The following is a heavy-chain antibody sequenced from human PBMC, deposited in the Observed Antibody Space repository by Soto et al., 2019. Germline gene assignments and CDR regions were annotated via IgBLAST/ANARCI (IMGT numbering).Heavy chain of an antibody. J-gene: IGHJ4*02. D-gene: IGHD6-13*01. CDR1: GDSIGTTHSY. Sequence: QVQLLESGPGLVKPSETLSLTCTVSGDSIGTTHSYWAWIRQSPGKGLEWIGNIHYSGSTYYMPSLRRRATTAEDTSKNQFAMRETSVTAEHPAVYCCARHEGNPNASPPDYWRQGILVTVSS. V-gene: IGHV4-39*01. CDR3: ARHEGNPNASPPDY. CDR2: IHYSGST.